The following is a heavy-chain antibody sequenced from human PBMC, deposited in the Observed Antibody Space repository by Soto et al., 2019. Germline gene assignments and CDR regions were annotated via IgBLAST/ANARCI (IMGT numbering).Heavy chain of an antibody. CDR2: IINSGGST. V-gene: IGHV3-23*01. Sequence: EVQLLESGGGLVQPGGSLRLSCAASGFTFSSYAMSWVRQAPGKGLEWVSAIINSGGSTYYADSVKGRFTISRDNAKNAQDLRLKRLRAEDTAVYYCATAQGLFRLVTHVVSVRHTSCWGQGTLVTVSS. J-gene: IGHJ4*02. D-gene: IGHD3-9*01. CDR1: GFTFSSYA. CDR3: ATAQGLFRLVTHVVSVRHTSC.